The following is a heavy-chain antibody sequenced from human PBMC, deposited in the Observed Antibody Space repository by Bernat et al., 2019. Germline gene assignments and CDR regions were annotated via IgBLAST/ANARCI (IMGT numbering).Heavy chain of an antibody. CDR3: AKEYVAAGPFGMDV. Sequence: QVQLVESGGGVVQPGRSLRLSCAASGFTFSSYGMHWVRQAPGKGLEWVAVISYDGSNKYYADYVKGRFTISRDNSTNTLYLHMNSLRAEDTAVYYCAKEYVAAGPFGMDVWGQGTTVTVSS. D-gene: IGHD6-6*01. J-gene: IGHJ6*02. V-gene: IGHV3-30*18. CDR1: GFTFSSYG. CDR2: ISYDGSNK.